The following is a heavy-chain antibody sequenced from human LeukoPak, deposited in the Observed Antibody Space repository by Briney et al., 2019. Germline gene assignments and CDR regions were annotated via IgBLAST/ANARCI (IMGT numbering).Heavy chain of an antibody. D-gene: IGHD2-2*01. Sequence: PGGTLRLSCAASGFTFSSYAMSWVRQAPGKGLDWVSGPSGGGGSTYYADSVKGRFTISRDNSKNTLYLQMNSLRAEDTAIYYCARTGYCSSTSCSAGFDPWGQGTLVTVSS. CDR2: PSGGGGST. CDR3: ARTGYCSSTSCSAGFDP. J-gene: IGHJ5*02. CDR1: GFTFSSYA. V-gene: IGHV3-23*01.